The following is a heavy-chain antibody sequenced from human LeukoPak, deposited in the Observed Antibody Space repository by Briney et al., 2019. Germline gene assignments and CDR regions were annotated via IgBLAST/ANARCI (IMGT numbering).Heavy chain of an antibody. CDR3: ARERRFLEWLFRRPAAFDI. J-gene: IGHJ3*02. D-gene: IGHD3-3*01. Sequence: SETLSLTCTVSGYSISSGYYWGRIRQPPGKGLEWIGSIYHSGSTYYNPSLKSRVTISVDTSKNQFSLKLSSVTAADTAVYYCARERRFLEWLFRRPAAFDIWGQGTMVTVSS. V-gene: IGHV4-38-2*02. CDR1: GYSISSGYY. CDR2: IYHSGST.